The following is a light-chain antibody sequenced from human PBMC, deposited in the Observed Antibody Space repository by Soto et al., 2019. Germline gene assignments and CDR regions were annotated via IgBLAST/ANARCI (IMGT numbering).Light chain of an antibody. J-gene: IGLJ1*01. V-gene: IGLV2-14*01. CDR3: SSYTSSSTQV. Sequence: QSVLAQPAAVSGFPGQSLTISCTGTSSDVGGYNYVSWYQQHPGKAPKLMIYEVSYRPSGGSHRFSGSKSGNTASLTISGLQAEDEADYYCSSYTSSSTQVFGTGTKVTVL. CDR2: EVS. CDR1: SSDVGGYNY.